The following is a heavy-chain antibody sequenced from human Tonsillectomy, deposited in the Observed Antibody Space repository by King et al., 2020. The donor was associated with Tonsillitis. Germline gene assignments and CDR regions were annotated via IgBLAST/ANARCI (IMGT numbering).Heavy chain of an antibody. V-gene: IGHV1-2*06. CDR1: GYTFTDYS. D-gene: IGHD6-19*01. Sequence: QLVQSGPDVKKPRASVKVSCKASGYTFTDYSIHWVRQAPGQGLQSMGRISPNNGATDYALNFEDRVTMTRDTSITTAYMELTSLKSDDTAVYYCARDTGGWRTFDFWGQGTLVTVSS. CDR2: ISPNNGAT. J-gene: IGHJ4*02. CDR3: ARDTGGWRTFDF.